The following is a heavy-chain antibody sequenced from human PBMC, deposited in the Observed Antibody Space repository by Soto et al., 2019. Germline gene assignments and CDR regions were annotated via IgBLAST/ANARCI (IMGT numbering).Heavy chain of an antibody. V-gene: IGHV3-30*18. D-gene: IGHD2-15*01. CDR2: ISYDGSNK. Sequence: PGGSLRLSCAASGFTFSSYGMHWVRQAPGKGLEWVAVISYDGSNKYYADSVKGRFTISRDNSKNTLYLQMNSLRAEDTAVYYCAKEGWVGYCSGGSCRGYFDYWGQGTLVTVSS. CDR1: GFTFSSYG. CDR3: AKEGWVGYCSGGSCRGYFDY. J-gene: IGHJ4*02.